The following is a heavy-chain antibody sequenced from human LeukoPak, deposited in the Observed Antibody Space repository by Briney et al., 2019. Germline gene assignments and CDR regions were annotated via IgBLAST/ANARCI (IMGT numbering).Heavy chain of an antibody. CDR3: ARHYYYDSSGYWAD. J-gene: IGHJ4*02. CDR2: IKQDGSEK. V-gene: IGHV3-7*01. Sequence: PGGSLRLSCAASGFTFSSYWMSWVRQAPGKGLEWVANIKQDGSEKYYVDSVKGRFTISRDNAKNSLYLQMNSLRAEDTAVYYCARHYYYDSSGYWADWGQGTLVTVSS. CDR1: GFTFSSYW. D-gene: IGHD3-22*01.